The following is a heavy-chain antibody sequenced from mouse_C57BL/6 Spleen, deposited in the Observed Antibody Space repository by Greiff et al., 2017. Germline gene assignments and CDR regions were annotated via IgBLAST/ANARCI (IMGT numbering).Heavy chain of an antibody. CDR3: ARGGFYDDGAYWYFEV. D-gene: IGHD2-12*01. J-gene: IGHJ1*03. Sequence: VQLQQSGAELARPGASVKLSCKASGYTFTSYGISWVKQRTGQGLEWIGEIYPRSGNTYYNEKFKGKATLTADKSSSTAYMELRSLTSEDSAVYFCARGGFYDDGAYWYFEVWGTGTTVTDSS. CDR1: GYTFTSYG. CDR2: IYPRSGNT. V-gene: IGHV1-81*01.